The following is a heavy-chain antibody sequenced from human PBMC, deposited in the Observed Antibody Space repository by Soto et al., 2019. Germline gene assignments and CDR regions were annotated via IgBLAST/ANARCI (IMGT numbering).Heavy chain of an antibody. V-gene: IGHV4-38-2*02. D-gene: IGHD3-3*01. CDR1: GYSISNNYH. J-gene: IGHJ6*02. CDR2: IYHSGTT. Sequence: SETLSLTCTVSGYSISNNYHWAWIRQAPGRGLEWIGSIYHSGTTYYNPSLRSRVIISVDTSKNQFSLKVPSVTAADTAIYYCARGALRYDFWSGYYRYYYYGMDVWGQGTTVTVSS. CDR3: ARGALRYDFWSGYYRYYYYGMDV.